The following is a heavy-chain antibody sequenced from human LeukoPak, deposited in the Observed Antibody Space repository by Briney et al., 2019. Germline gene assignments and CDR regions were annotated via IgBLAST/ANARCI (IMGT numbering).Heavy chain of an antibody. CDR1: GFTFSDYY. CDR2: ISSSGSTI. D-gene: IGHD2-2*01. J-gene: IGHJ4*02. CDR3: ARDPVQDIVVVPAAIGN. Sequence: GGSLRLSCAASGFTFSDYYMSWIRQAPGKGLEWVSYISSSGSTIYYADSVKGRFTISRDNAKNSLYLQMNSLRAEDAAVYYCARDPVQDIVVVPAAIGNWGQGTLVTVSS. V-gene: IGHV3-11*01.